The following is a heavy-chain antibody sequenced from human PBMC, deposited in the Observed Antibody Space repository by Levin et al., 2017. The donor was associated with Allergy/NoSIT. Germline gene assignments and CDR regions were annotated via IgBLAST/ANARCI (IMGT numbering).Heavy chain of an antibody. Sequence: SQTLSLTCAVYGGSFSGYYWSWIRQPPGKGLEWIGEINHSGSTNYNPSLKSRVTISVDTSKNQFSPKLSSVTAADTAVYYCARLVAGTGWGQGTLVTVSS. J-gene: IGHJ4*02. D-gene: IGHD6-19*01. CDR2: INHSGST. CDR1: GGSFSGYY. CDR3: ARLVAGTG. V-gene: IGHV4-34*01.